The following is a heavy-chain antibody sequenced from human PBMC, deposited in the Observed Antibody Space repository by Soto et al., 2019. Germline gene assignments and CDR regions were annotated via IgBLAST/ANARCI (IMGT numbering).Heavy chain of an antibody. J-gene: IGHJ5*02. V-gene: IGHV1-69*13. Sequence: SVKVSCKASGYTFTSYGISWVRQAPGQGLEWMGGIIPIFGTANYAQKFQGRVTITADESTSTAYMELSSLRSEDTAVYYCARDSTPRGFTSDYDFWSGYSPFDPWGQGTLVTVSS. CDR2: IIPIFGTA. CDR1: GYTFTSYG. CDR3: ARDSTPRGFTSDYDFWSGYSPFDP. D-gene: IGHD3-3*01.